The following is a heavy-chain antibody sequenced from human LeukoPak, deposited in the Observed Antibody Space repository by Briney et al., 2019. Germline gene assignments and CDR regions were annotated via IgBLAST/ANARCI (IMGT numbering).Heavy chain of an antibody. CDR2: ISYDGSNK. Sequence: GRSLRLSCAASGFTFSSYGMHWDRQAPGKGLEWVAVISYDGSNKYYADSVKGRFTISRDNSKNTLYLQMNSLRAEDTAVYYCAKSDDYVWGSYRHWGQGTLVTVSS. CDR3: AKSDDYVWGSYRH. V-gene: IGHV3-30*18. CDR1: GFTFSSYG. D-gene: IGHD3-16*02. J-gene: IGHJ4*02.